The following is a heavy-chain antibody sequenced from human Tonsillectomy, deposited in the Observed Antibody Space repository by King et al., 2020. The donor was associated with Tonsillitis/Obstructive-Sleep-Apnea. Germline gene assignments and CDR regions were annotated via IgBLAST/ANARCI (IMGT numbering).Heavy chain of an antibody. CDR3: AKGYSYGYWDAFDI. V-gene: IGHV3-30*18. CDR2: ISYDGSNK. D-gene: IGHD5-18*01. J-gene: IGHJ3*02. Sequence: VQLVESGGGVVQPGRSLRLSCAASGFTFRSYGMHWVRQAPGKGLEWVAVISYDGSNKYYADSVKGRFTISRDNSKNTLYLQMNSLRAEDTAVYYCAKGYSYGYWDAFDIWGQGTMVTVSS. CDR1: GFTFRSYG.